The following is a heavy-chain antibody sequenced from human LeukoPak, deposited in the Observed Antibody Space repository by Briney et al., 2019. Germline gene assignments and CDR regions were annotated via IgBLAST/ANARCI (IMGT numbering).Heavy chain of an antibody. CDR1: GGSINNYY. CDR2: IYTRGST. Sequence: SETLSLTCTVSGGSINNYYWSWIRQPAGKGLEWIGRIYTRGSTNYNPSLKSRVTMSVDTSKNQFSLKLSSVTAADTAVYYCARPYYYDSRIDPWARESWSPSPQ. J-gene: IGHJ5*02. CDR3: ARPYYYDSRIDP. D-gene: IGHD3-22*01. V-gene: IGHV4-4*07.